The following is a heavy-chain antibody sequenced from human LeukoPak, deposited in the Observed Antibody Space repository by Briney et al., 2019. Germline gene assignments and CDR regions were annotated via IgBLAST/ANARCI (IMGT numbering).Heavy chain of an antibody. CDR1: GYTFTSYA. V-gene: IGHV1-3*01. CDR3: ARDGGLYCTNGVCYTDY. D-gene: IGHD2-8*01. CDR2: INAGNGNT. Sequence: ASVKVSCKASGYTFTSYAMHWVRQAPGQRLEWMGWINAGNGNTKYSQKFQGRVTITRDTSASTAYMELSSLRSDDTAVYYCARDGGLYCTNGVCYTDYWGQGTLVTVSS. J-gene: IGHJ4*02.